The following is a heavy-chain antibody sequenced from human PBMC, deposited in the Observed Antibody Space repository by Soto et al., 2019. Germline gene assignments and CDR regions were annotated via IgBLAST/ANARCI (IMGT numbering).Heavy chain of an antibody. CDR3: GRVSPSIVVAPDSGRAV. CDR2: ISGKNGNT. J-gene: IGHJ6*02. CDR1: GYTFISHG. V-gene: IGHV1-18*04. D-gene: IGHD2-15*01. Sequence: QVQLVQSGVEVKKPGASVKVSCKASGYTFISHGISWVRQAPGQGLEWMGWISGKNGNTNYAQKLQGRVTLTTDTSTSTAYMELRSVRPDDTAVYYCGRVSPSIVVAPDSGRAVWGQGTTVTVSS.